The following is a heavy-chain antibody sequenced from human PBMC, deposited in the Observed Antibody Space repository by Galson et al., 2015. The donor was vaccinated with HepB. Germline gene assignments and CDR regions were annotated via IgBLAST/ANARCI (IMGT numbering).Heavy chain of an antibody. CDR1: GYTFTSYY. Sequence: SVKVSCKASGYTFTSYYMHWVRQAPGQGLEWMGIINPSGGSTSYAQKFQGRVTMTRDTSTSTVYMELSSLRSEDTAVYYCARDLPTVTTIHDAFDIWGQGTMVTVSS. CDR3: ARDLPTVTTIHDAFDI. CDR2: INPSGGST. J-gene: IGHJ3*02. D-gene: IGHD4-17*01. V-gene: IGHV1-46*01.